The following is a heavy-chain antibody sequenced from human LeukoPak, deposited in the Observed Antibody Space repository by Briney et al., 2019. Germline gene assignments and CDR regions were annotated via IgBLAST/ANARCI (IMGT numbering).Heavy chain of an antibody. CDR3: AREYYYDSSGYSYDAFDI. CDR2: IYHSGNT. Sequence: SETLSLTCTVSGGSISSSSYYWGWIRQPPGKGLGWVGSIYHSGNTYYNPSLRGRVTISQDTSKNQFSLKLSSVTPADTAVYYCAREYYYDSSGYSYDAFDIWGQGTMVTVSS. CDR1: GGSISSSSYY. J-gene: IGHJ3*02. D-gene: IGHD3-22*01. V-gene: IGHV4-39*07.